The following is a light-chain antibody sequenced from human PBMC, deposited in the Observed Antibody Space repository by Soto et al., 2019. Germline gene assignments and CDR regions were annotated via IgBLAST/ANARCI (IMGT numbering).Light chain of an antibody. J-gene: IGLJ1*01. V-gene: IGLV2-23*02. CDR3: CSFAGSGTGV. CDR1: SSDIGSYNF. CDR2: EVN. Sequence: HSALTQPASVSGAPGQSIAISCSGASSDIGSYNFVSWYQQHPGKAPKLMISEVNKRPSGISNRFSGSKSGNTASLTISGLQAEDEADYYCCSFAGSGTGVFGTGTKVTVL.